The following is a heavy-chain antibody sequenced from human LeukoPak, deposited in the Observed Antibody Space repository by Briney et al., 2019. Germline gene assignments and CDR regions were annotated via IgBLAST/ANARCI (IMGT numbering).Heavy chain of an antibody. CDR1: GFTVGTNY. CDR2: IYSGGST. V-gene: IGHV3-53*01. D-gene: IGHD3-9*01. Sequence: GGSLRLSCAASGFTVGTNYMSWVRQAPGKGLEWVSVIYSGGSTYYADSVKGRFTISRDNSKNTLYLQMNSLRAEDTAVYYCARERSLTYDILTGFKADAFDIWGQGTMVTVSS. CDR3: ARERSLTYDILTGFKADAFDI. J-gene: IGHJ3*02.